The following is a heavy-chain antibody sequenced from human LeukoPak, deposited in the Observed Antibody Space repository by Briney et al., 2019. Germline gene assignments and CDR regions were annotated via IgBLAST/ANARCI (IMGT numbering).Heavy chain of an antibody. CDR3: ATHAYTVTSNWFDP. J-gene: IGHJ5*02. Sequence: KPGGSLRLSCAASGFTFSSYSMNWVRQAPGKGLEWVSSISSSSSYIYYADSVKGRFTISRDNAKNSLYLQMNSLRAEDTAVYYCATHAYTVTSNWFDPWGQGTLVTVSS. CDR1: GFTFSSYS. CDR2: ISSSSSYI. V-gene: IGHV3-21*01. D-gene: IGHD3-16*01.